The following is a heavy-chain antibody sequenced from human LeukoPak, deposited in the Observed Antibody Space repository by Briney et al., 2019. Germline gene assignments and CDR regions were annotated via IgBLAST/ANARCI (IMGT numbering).Heavy chain of an antibody. J-gene: IGHJ4*02. D-gene: IGHD3-16*02. CDR2: INHSGST. CDR3: ARGAGNDYVWGSYRPPFDY. Sequence: PSETLSLTCAVYGGSFSGYYWSWIRQPPGKGLEWIGEINHSGSTNYNPSLKGRVTISVDTSKNQFSLKLSSVTAADTAVYYCARGAGNDYVWGSYRPPFDYWGQGTLVTVSS. V-gene: IGHV4-34*01. CDR1: GGSFSGYY.